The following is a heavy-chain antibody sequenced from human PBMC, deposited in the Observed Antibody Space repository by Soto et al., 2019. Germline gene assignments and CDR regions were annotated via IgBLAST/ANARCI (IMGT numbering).Heavy chain of an antibody. CDR2: ISGNTATI. CDR3: AKGQNCYHDSNGPPWTFDV. J-gene: IGHJ3*01. D-gene: IGHD3-22*01. Sequence: EVQLLESGGGLVQPGGSLRLSCTASGFSFSSYAMSWVRQAPGKGLEWVSVISGNTATIHYADSVKGRFTISRDNSKNTLYLQMNSLRAEYTAVYYCAKGQNCYHDSNGPPWTFDVWGQGTMVTVSP. V-gene: IGHV3-23*01. CDR1: GFSFSSYA.